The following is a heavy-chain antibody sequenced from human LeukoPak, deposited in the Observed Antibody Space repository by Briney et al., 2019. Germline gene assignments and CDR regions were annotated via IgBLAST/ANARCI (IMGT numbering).Heavy chain of an antibody. Sequence: GGSLRLSCAASGFTFSSYGMHWVRQAPGKGLEWVAVIWYDGSNKYYADSVKGRFTISRDNSKNTLYLQMNGLRGEDTAVYYCARGGAVAAGYWGQGTLVTVSS. J-gene: IGHJ4*02. V-gene: IGHV3-33*01. D-gene: IGHD6-19*01. CDR3: ARGGAVAAGY. CDR2: IWYDGSNK. CDR1: GFTFSSYG.